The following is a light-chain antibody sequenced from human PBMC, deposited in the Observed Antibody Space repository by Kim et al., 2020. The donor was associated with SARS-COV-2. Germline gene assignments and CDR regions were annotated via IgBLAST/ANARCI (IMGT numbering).Light chain of an antibody. V-gene: IGLV3-21*04. CDR2: YDS. CDR1: NIGSKS. CDR3: QVCDSGVV. Sequence: SSELIQPPSVSVAPGKTARITCGGNNIGSKSVHWYQQKPGQAPVLVIYYDSDRPSGIPERFSGSNSGNTATLTISRVEAGDEADYYCQVCDSGVVFG. J-gene: IGLJ2*01.